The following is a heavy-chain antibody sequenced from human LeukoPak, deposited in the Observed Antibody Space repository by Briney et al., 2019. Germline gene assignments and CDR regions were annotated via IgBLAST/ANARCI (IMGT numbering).Heavy chain of an antibody. Sequence: GGSLRLSCEASEFTFSTYVMSWVRQAPGKGLECVSSISGSGGTTYYADSVKGRFTISRDNSKNTVYLQMSSLTVEDTAIYYCAKEKLRYYDYWGQGALVTVSS. V-gene: IGHV3-23*01. CDR2: ISGSGGTT. J-gene: IGHJ4*02. CDR1: EFTFSTYV. D-gene: IGHD3-16*01. CDR3: AKEKLRYYDY.